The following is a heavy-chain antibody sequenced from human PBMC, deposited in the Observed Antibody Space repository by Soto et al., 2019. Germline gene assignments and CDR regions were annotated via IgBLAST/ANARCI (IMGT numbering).Heavy chain of an antibody. Sequence: QAQLVESGGGVVQPGRSLRLSCAASGFTFSSYGMHWVRQAPGKGLEWVAVISYDGSNKYYADSVKGRFTISRDNSKNTLYLQMNSLRAEDTAVYYCAKVGFYGSGSYWPYPFDYWGQGTLVTVSS. CDR1: GFTFSSYG. CDR3: AKVGFYGSGSYWPYPFDY. CDR2: ISYDGSNK. D-gene: IGHD3-10*01. V-gene: IGHV3-30*18. J-gene: IGHJ4*02.